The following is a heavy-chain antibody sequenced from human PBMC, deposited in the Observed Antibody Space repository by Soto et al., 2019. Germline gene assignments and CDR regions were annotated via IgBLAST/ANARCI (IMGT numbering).Heavy chain of an antibody. J-gene: IGHJ4*02. V-gene: IGHV3-21*01. Sequence: EVQLVESGGGLVKPGGSLRLSCAASGFTFSSYSMNWVRQAPGKGLECVSSISSSSSYIYYADSVKGRFTISRDNANNSLYLQMNSLRAEYTAVYYCARHAGDLAAADYWGQGTLVTVSS. CDR3: ARHAGDLAAADY. D-gene: IGHD6-13*01. CDR1: GFTFSSYS. CDR2: ISSSSSYI.